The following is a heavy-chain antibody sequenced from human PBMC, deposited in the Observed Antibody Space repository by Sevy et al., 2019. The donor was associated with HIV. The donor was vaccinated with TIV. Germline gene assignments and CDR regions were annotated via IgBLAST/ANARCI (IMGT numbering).Heavy chain of an antibody. V-gene: IGHV6-1*01. J-gene: IGHJ4*02. Sequence: SQTLSLTCAISGDSVSSNSAAWNWIRQSPSGGLEWLGRTYYRSKWYNDYAVSVKSRITINPDTSKNQFSLQLNSVTPADTAVYYCARDSVNPPTPIAAAGYFDYWGQGTLVTVSS. CDR1: GDSVSSNSAA. CDR3: ARDSVNPPTPIAAAGYFDY. CDR2: TYYRSKWYN. D-gene: IGHD6-13*01.